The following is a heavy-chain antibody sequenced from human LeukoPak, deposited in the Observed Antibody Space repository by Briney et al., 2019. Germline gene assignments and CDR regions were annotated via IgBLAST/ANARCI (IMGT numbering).Heavy chain of an antibody. J-gene: IGHJ4*02. D-gene: IGHD2-15*01. CDR3: ATVRDIVVGGGPYYFDY. CDR2: TSAYTGNT. V-gene: IGHV1-18*01. CDR1: GYSFTSSG. Sequence: ASVKVSCKASGYSFTSSGFTWVRQAPGQGLEWMGWTSAYTGNTNYAQKLQGRVTMTTVTSTTTAYMELRSLISDDTAVYYCATVRDIVVGGGPYYFDYWGQGTLVTVSS.